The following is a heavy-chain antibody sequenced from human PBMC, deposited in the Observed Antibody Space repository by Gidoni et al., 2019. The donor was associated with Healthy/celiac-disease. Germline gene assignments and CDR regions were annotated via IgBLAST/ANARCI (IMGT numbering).Heavy chain of an antibody. V-gene: IGHV3-23*01. CDR3: AKDLRPRSYYYDSSGYYYDAFDI. Sequence: EVQLLESGGGLVQPGGSLRLSCAASGFTFSSYAMSWVRQAPGKGLEWVSAISGSGGSTYYADSVKGRFTISRDNSKNTLYLQMNSLRAEDTAVYYCAKDLRPRSYYYDSSGYYYDAFDIWGQGTMVTVSS. CDR1: GFTFSSYA. J-gene: IGHJ3*02. CDR2: ISGSGGST. D-gene: IGHD3-22*01.